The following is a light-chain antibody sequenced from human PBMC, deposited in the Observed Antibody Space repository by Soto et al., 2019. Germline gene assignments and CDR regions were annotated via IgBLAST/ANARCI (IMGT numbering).Light chain of an antibody. CDR2: EVT. V-gene: IGLV2-23*02. J-gene: IGLJ3*02. Sequence: QSALTQPASVSGSPGQSITISCTGTSSDVGSYNLVSWYRHYPGKAPKLLIYEVTKRPSGVSNRFSGSKSGNTASLTISGLQAEDEADYYCCSYAGSSSWVFGGGTKLTVL. CDR3: CSYAGSSSWV. CDR1: SSDVGSYNL.